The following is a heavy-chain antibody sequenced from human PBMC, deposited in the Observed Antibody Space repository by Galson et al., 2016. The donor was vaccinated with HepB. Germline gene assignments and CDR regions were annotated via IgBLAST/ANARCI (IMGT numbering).Heavy chain of an antibody. Sequence: SLRLSCAASGFTFSDSTVHWVRQASGKGLEWVGRIRNKANSYAAASAASVKGRFTISRDDSKNTAYLQMNSLKTEDTAVYFCTRHLLYGGTSFDYWGQGTLVTVSS. V-gene: IGHV3-73*01. CDR2: IRNKANSYAA. CDR3: TRHLLYGGTSFDY. D-gene: IGHD4-23*01. J-gene: IGHJ4*02. CDR1: GFTFSDST.